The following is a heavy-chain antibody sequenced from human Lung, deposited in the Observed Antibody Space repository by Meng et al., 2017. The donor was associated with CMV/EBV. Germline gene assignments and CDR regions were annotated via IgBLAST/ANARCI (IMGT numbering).Heavy chain of an antibody. Sequence: EVQLGGSGGVVVQPGGSLRLSCAGSGFSFDDFAMHWVRQAPGKGLEWVSHINWDGTSTYYADSVKGRFIISRDNIRNLLYLQMNSLTVEDSALYYCTKGRTREYFQHWGQGTLVTASS. CDR2: INWDGTST. CDR3: TKGRTREYFQH. J-gene: IGHJ1*01. V-gene: IGHV3-43D*03. CDR1: GFSFDDFA.